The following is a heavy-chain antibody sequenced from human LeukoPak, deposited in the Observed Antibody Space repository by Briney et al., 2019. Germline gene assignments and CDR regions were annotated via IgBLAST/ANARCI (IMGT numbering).Heavy chain of an antibody. CDR3: ARDSSTYYFDSRAFDI. CDR2: IKQDGSDK. J-gene: IGHJ3*02. Sequence: SGGSLRLSCAASGFTFSSFWMNWVRQAPGKRLEWVANIKQDGSDKQYVDSVKGRFTISRDNAKNSLFLQMNSLRAEDTAVYYCARDSSTYYFDSRAFDIWGQGTPVTVSS. D-gene: IGHD3-22*01. V-gene: IGHV3-7*04. CDR1: GFTFSSFW.